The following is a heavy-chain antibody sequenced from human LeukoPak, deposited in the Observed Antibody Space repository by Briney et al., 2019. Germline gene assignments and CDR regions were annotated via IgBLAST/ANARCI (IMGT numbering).Heavy chain of an antibody. D-gene: IGHD5-24*01. CDR2: IYYSGST. CDR3: ARDFFGDGYNYFDY. J-gene: IGHJ4*02. Sequence: SETLSLTCTVSGGSISSYYWSWIRQPPGKGLEWIGYIYYSGSTYYNPSLKSRVTISVDTSKNQFSLKLSSVTAADTAVYYCARDFFGDGYNYFDYWGQGTLVTVSS. CDR1: GGSISSYY. V-gene: IGHV4-59*12.